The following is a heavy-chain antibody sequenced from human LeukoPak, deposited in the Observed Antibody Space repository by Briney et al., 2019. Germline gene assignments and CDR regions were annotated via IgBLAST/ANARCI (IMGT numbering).Heavy chain of an antibody. V-gene: IGHV3-15*01. CDR3: ARDHMPGGVVRGLITYYFDY. J-gene: IGHJ4*02. Sequence: GGSLRLSCAASGFTFSNAWMSWVRQAPGKGLEWVGRIKSKTDGGTTDYAAPVKGRFTISRDDSKNTLYLQMNSLRAEDTAVYYCARDHMPGGVVRGLITYYFDYWGQGTLVTVSS. D-gene: IGHD3-10*01. CDR1: GFTFSNAW. CDR2: IKSKTDGGTT.